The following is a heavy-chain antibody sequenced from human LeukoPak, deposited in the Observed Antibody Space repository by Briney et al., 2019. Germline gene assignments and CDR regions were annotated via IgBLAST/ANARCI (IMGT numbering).Heavy chain of an antibody. Sequence: AGGSLRLSCAASGFTFSSYGMHWVRQAPGKGLEWVAFIRYDGSDKYYADSVKGRFTMSRDNSKNTLYLQMDSLRPEDTAVYYCAKGQLGIRSSKWFDPWGQGTLVTVSS. CDR3: AKGQLGIRSSKWFDP. D-gene: IGHD7-27*01. V-gene: IGHV3-30*02. CDR1: GFTFSSYG. CDR2: IRYDGSDK. J-gene: IGHJ5*02.